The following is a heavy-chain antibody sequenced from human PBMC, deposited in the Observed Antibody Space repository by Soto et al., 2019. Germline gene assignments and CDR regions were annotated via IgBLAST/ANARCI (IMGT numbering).Heavy chain of an antibody. CDR1: GGSISSSSYY. Sequence: QLQLQESGPGLVKPSETLSLTCTVSGGSISSSSYYWGWIRQPPGKGLEWIGSIYYSGSTYYNPSLKSRGTISVDTSKNQFSLELSSGTAADTAVYYCARLRAPPGGYFDYWGQGTLVTVSS. V-gene: IGHV4-39*01. J-gene: IGHJ4*02. D-gene: IGHD6-13*01. CDR3: ARLRAPPGGYFDY. CDR2: IYYSGST.